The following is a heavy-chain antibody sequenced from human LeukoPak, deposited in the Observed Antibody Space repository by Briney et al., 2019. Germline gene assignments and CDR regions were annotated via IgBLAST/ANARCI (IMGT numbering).Heavy chain of an antibody. V-gene: IGHV3-48*03. CDR3: ARVKGSCSSSSCYAPAFDI. D-gene: IGHD2-2*01. Sequence: LRLFCAASGHSYSRHEMNWVRQAPGKGLEGVSYHSKRGSPIYYADSVKGRFTISRDSAKNSLYLQMNSLRAEDTAVYYCARVKGSCSSSSCYAPAFDIWGQGTMVTVSS. J-gene: IGHJ3*02. CDR2: HSKRGSPI. CDR1: GHSYSRHE.